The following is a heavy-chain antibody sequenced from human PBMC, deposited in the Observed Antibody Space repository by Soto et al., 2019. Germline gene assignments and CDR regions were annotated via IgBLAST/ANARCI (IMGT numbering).Heavy chain of an antibody. Sequence: GSLRLSCEVSGFTFSSYWMTWVRRAPGKGLEWVANIKRDGTEKYYVDSVKGRFTISRDNAKNSLFLQMNSLRAEDTAVYYCARVRANDYEIDYWGQGTLVTVSS. CDR1: GFTFSSYW. J-gene: IGHJ4*02. V-gene: IGHV3-7*03. CDR3: ARVRANDYEIDY. CDR2: IKRDGTEK. D-gene: IGHD4-17*01.